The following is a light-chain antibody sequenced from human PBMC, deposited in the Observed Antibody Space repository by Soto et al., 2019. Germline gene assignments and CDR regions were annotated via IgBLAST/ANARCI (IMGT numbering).Light chain of an antibody. J-gene: IGKJ1*01. V-gene: IGKV4-1*01. CDR3: QQYTGPWT. CDR2: WAS. CDR1: QSVLYSSNNKNY. Sequence: DIVMTQSPDSLAVSLGERATINRKSSQSVLYSSNNKNYLAWYQQKPGQPPKLLIYWASTRESGVPDRFSGSGSGTDFTLTISSLQAEDVAVYYCQQYTGPWTFGQGTKVEIK.